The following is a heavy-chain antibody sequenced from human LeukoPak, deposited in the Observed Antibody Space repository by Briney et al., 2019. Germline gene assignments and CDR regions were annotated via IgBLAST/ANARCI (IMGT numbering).Heavy chain of an antibody. D-gene: IGHD2-15*01. CDR2: INPNSGGT. V-gene: IGHV1-2*02. J-gene: IGHJ5*02. CDR3: ARGEATHVVVVAATLSNWFDP. CDR1: GYTFTGYY. Sequence: ASVKVSCKASGYTFTGYYMHWVRQAPGRGLEWIGWINPNSGGTNYAQKFQGRVTMTRDTSISTAYMELSRLRSDDTAVYYCARGEATHVVVVAATLSNWFDPWGQGTLVTVSS.